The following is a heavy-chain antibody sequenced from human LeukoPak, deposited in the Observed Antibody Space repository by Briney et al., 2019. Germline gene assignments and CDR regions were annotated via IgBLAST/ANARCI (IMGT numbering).Heavy chain of an antibody. Sequence: SETLSLTCTVSGGSISSYYWGWIRRPPGKGLEWIGSIYYSGGTSYYPSLKSRVTISVDTSKNQFTMKLRSVTAADTAVYYCASCIAVAGFKGYWGQGTLVTVSS. CDR3: ASCIAVAGFKGY. CDR1: GGSISSYY. V-gene: IGHV4-39*06. J-gene: IGHJ4*02. D-gene: IGHD6-19*01. CDR2: IYYSGGT.